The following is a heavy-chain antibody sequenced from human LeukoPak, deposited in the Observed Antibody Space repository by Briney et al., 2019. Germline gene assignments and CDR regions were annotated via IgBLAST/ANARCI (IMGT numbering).Heavy chain of an antibody. D-gene: IGHD6-19*01. CDR2: INSDGSST. J-gene: IGHJ4*02. V-gene: IGHV3-74*01. Sequence: GGSLRLSCAASGFTFSSYWMHWVRQAPGKGLVWVSRINSDGSSTSYADSVKGRFTISRDNAKNTLYLQMNSLRAEDAAVYYCARDQQWLVQELSYWGQGTLVTVSS. CDR3: ARDQQWLVQELSY. CDR1: GFTFSSYW.